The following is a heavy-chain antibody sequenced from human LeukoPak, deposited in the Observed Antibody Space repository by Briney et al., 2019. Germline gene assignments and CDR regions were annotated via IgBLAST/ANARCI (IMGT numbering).Heavy chain of an antibody. Sequence: SETLSLTCTVSGGSISSYYWSWIRQPPGKALEWIGYIYYSGSTNYNPSLKSRVTLSLDMSKNQFSLKLSSVTAADTAVYYCARDSSGLNWFDPWGQGTLVTVSS. V-gene: IGHV4-59*01. D-gene: IGHD6-19*01. CDR3: ARDSSGLNWFDP. J-gene: IGHJ5*02. CDR1: GGSISSYY. CDR2: IYYSGST.